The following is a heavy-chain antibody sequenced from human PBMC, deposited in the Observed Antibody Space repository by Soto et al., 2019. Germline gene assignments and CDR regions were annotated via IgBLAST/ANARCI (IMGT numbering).Heavy chain of an antibody. D-gene: IGHD2-8*01. CDR1: GGTFSSYA. CDR3: ARAKRYAFGAFDI. CDR2: IIPIFGTA. J-gene: IGHJ3*02. Sequence: SVKVSCKASGGTFSSYAISWVRQAPGQGLEWMGGIIPIFGTANYAQKFQGRVTITADESTSTAYMELSSLRSEDTAVYYCARAKRYAFGAFDIWGQGTMVTVSS. V-gene: IGHV1-69*13.